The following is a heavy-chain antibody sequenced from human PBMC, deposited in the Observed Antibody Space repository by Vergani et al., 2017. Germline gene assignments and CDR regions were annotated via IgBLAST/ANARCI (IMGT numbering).Heavy chain of an antibody. CDR2: ISAYNGNT. CDR1: GYTFTSYG. V-gene: IGHV1-18*01. J-gene: IGHJ3*02. CDR3: ARGASGDIVVVVAATLHDAFDI. D-gene: IGHD2-15*01. Sequence: QVQLVQSGAEVKKPGASVKVSCKASGYTFTSYGISWVRQAPGQGLEWMGWISAYNGNTNYAQKLQGRVTMTTDTSTSTAYMELRSLRSDDTAVYYCARGASGDIVVVVAATLHDAFDIWGQGTMVTVSS.